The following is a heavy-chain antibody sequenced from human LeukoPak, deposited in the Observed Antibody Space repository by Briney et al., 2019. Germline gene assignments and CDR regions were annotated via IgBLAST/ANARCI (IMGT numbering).Heavy chain of an antibody. CDR2: IGNSSGNT. V-gene: IGHV3-48*01. D-gene: IGHD5-12*01. Sequence: GGSLRLSCAAYGFNFIDYSMNWVRQAPGKGLEWISYIGNSSGNTKYADSVKGRFTISRDKARNSPYLQMNSLRVEDTAVYYCARDHRYAFDNWGHGTLVTVSS. CDR3: ARDHRYAFDN. J-gene: IGHJ4*01. CDR1: GFNFIDYS.